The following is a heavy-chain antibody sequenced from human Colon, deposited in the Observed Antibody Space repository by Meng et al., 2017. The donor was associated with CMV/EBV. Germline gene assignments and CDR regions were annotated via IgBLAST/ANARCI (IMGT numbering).Heavy chain of an antibody. J-gene: IGHJ4*02. CDR1: GFTFSNYA. CDR2: ISFDGTNI. D-gene: IGHD2-8*01. V-gene: IGHV3-30-3*01. CDR3: ARDGQYCTNGLCQFDY. Sequence: GESLKISCAASGFTFSNYAIHWVRQAPGKGLDWGALISFDGTNIQYSDSVKGRFIISRDNSKNTLYLQMNSLRPEDTAVYFCARDGQYCTNGLCQFDYWGQGTLVTVSS.